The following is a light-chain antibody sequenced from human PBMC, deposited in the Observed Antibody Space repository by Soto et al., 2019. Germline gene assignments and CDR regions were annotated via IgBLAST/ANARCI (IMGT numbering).Light chain of an antibody. J-gene: IGKJ5*01. CDR2: DAS. Sequence: EIVLKQSPATLSFSPGERTTLSCRASQSVSSYLAWYQQKPGQAPRLLIYDASNRATGIPARFSGSGSGTDFTLTISSLEPEDFAVYYCQQRSNWPPAFGQGTRLEIK. V-gene: IGKV3-11*01. CDR3: QQRSNWPPA. CDR1: QSVSSY.